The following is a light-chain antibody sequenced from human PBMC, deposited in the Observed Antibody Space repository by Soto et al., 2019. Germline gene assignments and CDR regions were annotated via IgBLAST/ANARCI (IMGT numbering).Light chain of an antibody. J-gene: IGLJ2*01. V-gene: IGLV1-44*01. CDR3: AAWDDSLNGVV. Sequence: QAVVTQPPSASGTPGQRVTISCSGSKSNIGRNTVNWYQQLPGTAPKLLIYSNNQRPSGVPDRFSGSKSGTSASLAISGLQSEDEADYYCAAWDDSLNGVVFGGGTKLTVL. CDR1: KSNIGRNT. CDR2: SNN.